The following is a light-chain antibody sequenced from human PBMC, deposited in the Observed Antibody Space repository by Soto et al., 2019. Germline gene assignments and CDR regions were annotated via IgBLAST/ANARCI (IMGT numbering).Light chain of an antibody. Sequence: EIVLTQSPDTLSVSPGERATLSCRASQSVGRNYLAWYQQKPGQAPRLLIHRASNRATGIPDRFSGSGSGTDFTLPISRLGPEDFAVYYCQQYAASPLTFGGGTKVETK. J-gene: IGKJ4*01. CDR2: RAS. CDR3: QQYAASPLT. V-gene: IGKV3-20*01. CDR1: QSVGRNY.